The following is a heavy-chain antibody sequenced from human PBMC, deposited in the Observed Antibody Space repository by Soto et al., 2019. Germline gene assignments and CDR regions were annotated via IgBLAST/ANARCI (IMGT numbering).Heavy chain of an antibody. D-gene: IGHD2-21*02. J-gene: IGHJ4*02. CDR1: GGTFSNSG. Sequence: QLHLVQSGAEVKKPGSSLKVSCKASGGTFSNSGISWVRQAPGQGLEWMGGIIPIFDTTNYAQKLQGRITIIADESTNSVYMELSNLRSADPGVYYLARAPILVSVTLHENYFDSWGQGTLVTVSS. CDR2: IIPIFDTT. V-gene: IGHV1-69*01. CDR3: ARAPILVSVTLHENYFDS.